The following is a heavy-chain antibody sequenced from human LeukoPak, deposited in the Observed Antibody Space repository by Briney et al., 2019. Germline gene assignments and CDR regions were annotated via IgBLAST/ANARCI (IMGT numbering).Heavy chain of an antibody. J-gene: IGHJ6*03. V-gene: IGHV4-59*01. CDR2: IYYSGST. D-gene: IGHD2-8*01. CDR1: GGSISSYY. CDR3: AREAGDPPNGYYYMDV. Sequence: ASETLSLTCTVSGGSISSYYLSWIRQPPGKGLEWIGYIYYSGSTNYNPSLKSRVTISVDTSKNQFSLKLSSVTAADTAVYYCAREAGDPPNGYYYMDVWGKGTTVTVSS.